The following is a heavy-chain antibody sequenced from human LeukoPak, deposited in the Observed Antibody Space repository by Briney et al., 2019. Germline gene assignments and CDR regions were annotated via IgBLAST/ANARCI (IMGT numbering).Heavy chain of an antibody. V-gene: IGHV4-4*02. CDR3: ASSRNGYSI. D-gene: IGHD5-24*01. CDR1: GGSISSSSW. J-gene: IGHJ3*02. Sequence: SETLSLTCAVSGGSISSSSWWSWVRQPPGKGLEWIGEIFHSGSTNYNPSLKSRITTSIDKSKNQFSLRLSSVSVADTAVYYCASSRNGYSIWGRGTLVTVSS. CDR2: IFHSGST.